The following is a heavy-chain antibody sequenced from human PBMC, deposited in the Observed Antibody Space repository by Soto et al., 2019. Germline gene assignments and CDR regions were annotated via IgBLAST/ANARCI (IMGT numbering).Heavy chain of an antibody. V-gene: IGHV1-18*01. CDR3: GRDDCIRTRCYIGY. D-gene: IGHD2-2*02. CDR1: GYTFTSYG. CDR2: ISVYNDNT. J-gene: IGHJ4*02. Sequence: QVQLVQSGAEVKKPGASVKVSCRASGYTFTSYGISWVRQAPGQGLEWMGWISVYNDNTKHTRKLQGRVTMTTDTATSTAYRELRSLSADDTAVYYYGRDDCIRTRCYIGYWGQGTLVTVSS.